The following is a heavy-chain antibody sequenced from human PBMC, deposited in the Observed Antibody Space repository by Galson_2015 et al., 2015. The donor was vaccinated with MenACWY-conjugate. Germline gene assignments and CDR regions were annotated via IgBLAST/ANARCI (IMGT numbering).Heavy chain of an antibody. CDR1: GYLFPKYW. Sequence: QSGAEVKKPGESLKISCQGSGYLFPKYWIGWVRQMPGKGLEWMGIIYPDDSDTKYSPSFQGQVTISVDKSINTAYLQWSSLQASDSAMYFCARNSPHGSGSNYRWWGDVWGQGTTVTVSS. J-gene: IGHJ6*02. D-gene: IGHD3-10*01. CDR3: ARNSPHGSGSNYRWWGDV. V-gene: IGHV5-51*01. CDR2: IYPDDSDT.